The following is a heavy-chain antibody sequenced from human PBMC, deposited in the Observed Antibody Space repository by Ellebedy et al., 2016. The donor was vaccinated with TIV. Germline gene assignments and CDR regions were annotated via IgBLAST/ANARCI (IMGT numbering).Heavy chain of an antibody. D-gene: IGHD3-10*01. CDR1: GYIFTDYY. CDR3: TRGPSGGYFDY. Sequence: AASVKVSCKVSGYIFTDYYIHWFRQAPGQEFEWMGWINPNNGGTNYAQKFQDRVTMTRDTTNSTVYSDLSRLTSDDTAVYYCTRGPSGGYFDYWGQGTLVPVSS. CDR2: INPNNGGT. V-gene: IGHV1-2*02. J-gene: IGHJ4*02.